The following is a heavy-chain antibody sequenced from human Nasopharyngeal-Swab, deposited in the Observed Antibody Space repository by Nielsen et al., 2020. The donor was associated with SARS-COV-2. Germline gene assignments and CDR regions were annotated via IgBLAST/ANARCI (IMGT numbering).Heavy chain of an antibody. J-gene: IGHJ3*02. V-gene: IGHV3-13*01. CDR3: ARGEGIYCGGGNCYAVDPFEI. Sequence: GASLKISCAASGFTFSSFEMHWVRQVSGKGLEWVSAIDTTGATYYPDYVKGRFTISREHAKNSLFLQINSLRVEDTAMYYCARGEGIYCGGGNCYAVDPFEIWGQGTMVTVSS. D-gene: IGHD2-15*01. CDR2: IDTTGAT. CDR1: GFTFSSFE.